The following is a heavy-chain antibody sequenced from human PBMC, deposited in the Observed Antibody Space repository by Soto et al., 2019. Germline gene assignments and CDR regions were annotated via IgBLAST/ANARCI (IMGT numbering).Heavy chain of an antibody. CDR3: ARTFDTITYYFDY. V-gene: IGHV3-30-3*01. CDR2: ISFDGNII. J-gene: IGHJ4*02. CDR1: EFSFSSYA. Sequence: GGSLRLSCAASEFSFSSYAMHWIRQAPGKGLEWVAVISFDGNIIHYADSVKGRFIISRDNSKGTLYLQMHSLSGEDTAVYYCARTFDTITYYFDYWGQGTLVTVSS. D-gene: IGHD3-9*01.